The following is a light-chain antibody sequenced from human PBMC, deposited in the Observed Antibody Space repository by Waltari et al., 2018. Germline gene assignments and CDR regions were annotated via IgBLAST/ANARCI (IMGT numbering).Light chain of an antibody. V-gene: IGKV3-15*01. CDR3: QQYNNWPPWT. J-gene: IGKJ1*01. CDR2: GAS. CDR1: QSVSSN. Sequence: EIVMTQSPATLSRSPGERATLSCSASQSVSSNLAWYQQKPGQAPRLPIYGASTRATGIPARFSGSGSGTELTLTISSLQSEDFAVYFCQQYNNWPPWTFGQGTKVEIK.